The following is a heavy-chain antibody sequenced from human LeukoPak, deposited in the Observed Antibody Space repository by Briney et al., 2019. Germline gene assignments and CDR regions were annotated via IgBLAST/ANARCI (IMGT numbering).Heavy chain of an antibody. CDR3: AREDDMIAGVDY. V-gene: IGHV3-53*01. CDR2: IYSGGST. J-gene: IGHJ4*02. D-gene: IGHD3-22*01. Sequence: PGGSLRLSCAASGFTVSSNYMSWVRQAPGKGLEWVSVIYSGGSTYYADSVKGRFTISRDNAKNSLYLQMNSLRAEDTAVYYCAREDDMIAGVDYWGQGTLVTVSS. CDR1: GFTVSSNY.